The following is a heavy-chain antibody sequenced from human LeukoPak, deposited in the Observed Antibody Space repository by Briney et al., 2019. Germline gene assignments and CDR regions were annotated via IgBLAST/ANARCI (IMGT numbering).Heavy chain of an antibody. CDR1: GYSISSAYY. CDR3: ARHSAVACNSINCFTLGNYFDY. CDR2: IYHSGNT. Sequence: SETLSLTCAVSGYSISSAYYWGWIRQPPGKGLEWIGSIYHSGNTYYNAPLKSRVTISLDTSKSQFSLRLTSVTAADTAVYYCARHSAVACNSINCFTLGNYFDYWGQGTLVTVSS. D-gene: IGHD6-13*01. V-gene: IGHV4-38-2*01. J-gene: IGHJ4*02.